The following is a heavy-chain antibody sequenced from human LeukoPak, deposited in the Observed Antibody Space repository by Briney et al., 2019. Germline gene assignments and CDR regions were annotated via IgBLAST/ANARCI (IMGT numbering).Heavy chain of an antibody. J-gene: IGHJ5*02. CDR1: GFTFGDYA. D-gene: IGHD3-22*01. Sequence: GRSLRLSCAASGFTFGDYAMHWVRQAPGKGLEWVSRINPDGSTTTYADSVKGRFTISRDNAKNTVYLQMNSLRAEDTALYHCVRVLSGSWDWFDPWGQGTLVTVSS. CDR2: INPDGSTT. V-gene: IGHV3-74*01. CDR3: VRVLSGSWDWFDP.